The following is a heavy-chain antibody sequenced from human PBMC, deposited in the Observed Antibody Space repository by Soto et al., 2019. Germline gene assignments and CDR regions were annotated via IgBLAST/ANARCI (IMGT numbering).Heavy chain of an antibody. CDR1: GGSISSGGYY. J-gene: IGHJ4*02. Sequence: SETLSLTCTVSGGSISSGGYYWSWIRQHPGKGLEWIGYIYYSGSTYYNPSLKSRVTISVDTSKNQSSLKLSSVTAADTAVYYCARGPDYYGSGSRYYFDDWGQGSLVTVSS. CDR2: IYYSGST. CDR3: ARGPDYYGSGSRYYFDD. D-gene: IGHD3-10*01. V-gene: IGHV4-31*03.